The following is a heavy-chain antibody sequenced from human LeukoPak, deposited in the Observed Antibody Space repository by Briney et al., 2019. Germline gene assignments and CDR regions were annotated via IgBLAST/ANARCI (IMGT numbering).Heavy chain of an antibody. CDR1: GFTFSSYA. CDR3: ARGHYATPYGMDV. Sequence: GGFLRLSCAASGFTFSSYAMHWVRQAPGKGLEWVAVISYDGSNKYYADSVKGRFTISRDNSKNTLYLQMNSLRAEDTAVYYCARGHYATPYGMDVWGQGTTVTVSS. J-gene: IGHJ6*02. CDR2: ISYDGSNK. V-gene: IGHV3-30-3*01. D-gene: IGHD3-16*01.